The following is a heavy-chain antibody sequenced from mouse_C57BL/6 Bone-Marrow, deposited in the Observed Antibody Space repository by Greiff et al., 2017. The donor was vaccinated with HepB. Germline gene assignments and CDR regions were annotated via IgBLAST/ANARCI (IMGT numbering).Heavy chain of an antibody. CDR1: GFSLTSYG. D-gene: IGHD2-5*01. CDR3: ARTIVTTTY. V-gene: IGHV2-2*01. Sequence: QVQLQQSGPGLVQPSQSLSITCTVSGFSLTSYGVHWVRQSPGKGLEWLGVIWSGGSTDYNAAFISRLSISKDNSKSQVFFKMNSLQADDKAIYYCARTIVTTTYWGQGTLVTVSA. J-gene: IGHJ3*01. CDR2: IWSGGST.